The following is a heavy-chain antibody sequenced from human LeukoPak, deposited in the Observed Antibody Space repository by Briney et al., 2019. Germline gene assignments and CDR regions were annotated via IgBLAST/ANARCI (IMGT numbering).Heavy chain of an antibody. V-gene: IGHV1-2*02. CDR1: GYTFTGYY. J-gene: IGHJ5*02. D-gene: IGHD3-10*01. CDR2: INPNSGGT. CDR3: ATVYPIMVRGVITSFDP. Sequence: ASVKVSCKASGYTFTGYYMHWVRQAPGQGLEWMGWINPNSGGTNYAQKFQGRVTMTRDTSISTVYMELSSLRSEDTAVYYCATVYPIMVRGVITSFDPWGQGTLVTVSS.